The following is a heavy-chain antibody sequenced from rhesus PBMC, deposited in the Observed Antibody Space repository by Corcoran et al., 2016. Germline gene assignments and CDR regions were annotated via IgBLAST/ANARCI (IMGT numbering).Heavy chain of an antibody. CDR3: ARTYYSGSYYPRSFDY. CDR2: ISGSIGST. V-gene: IGHV4-65*01. Sequence: QVQLQESGPGLVKPSETLSLTCAVSGGSISSSNWWSWIRQPPGKGLEWIGYISGSIGSTHNNPLLKGAVTSSTDTSKNQFSRKLSSVTAADTAVYYCARTYYSGSYYPRSFDYWGQGVLVTVSS. D-gene: IGHD3-16*01. J-gene: IGHJ4*01. CDR1: GGSISSSNW.